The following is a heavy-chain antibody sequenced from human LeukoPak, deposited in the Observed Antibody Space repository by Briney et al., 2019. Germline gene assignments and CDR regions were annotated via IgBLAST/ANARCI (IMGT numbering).Heavy chain of an antibody. V-gene: IGHV4-38-2*02. D-gene: IGHD3-3*01. CDR3: ARESIFGVAHNWFDP. J-gene: IGHJ5*02. CDR2: IYHSGST. Sequence: SETLSLTCAVSGYSISSGYYWGWIRQPPGKGLEWIGSIYHSGSTYYNPSLKSRVTISVDTSKNQFSLKLSSVTAADTAVYYCARESIFGVAHNWFDPWGQGTLVTVS. CDR1: GYSISSGYY.